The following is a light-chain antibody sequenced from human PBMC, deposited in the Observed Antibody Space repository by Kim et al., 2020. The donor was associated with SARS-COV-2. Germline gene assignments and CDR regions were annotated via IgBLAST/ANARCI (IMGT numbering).Light chain of an antibody. Sequence: QSALTQPRSVSGSPGQSVTISCSGTSRDADGYNYVSWFQQHPGRAPKLILYDVTKRPSGVPDRFSGSKSANSASLAISGLQAEDEADYYCCLNAGSTTFDVMFGGGTKLTVL. CDR3: CLNAGSTTFDVM. V-gene: IGLV2-11*01. J-gene: IGLJ3*02. CDR1: SRDADGYNY. CDR2: DVT.